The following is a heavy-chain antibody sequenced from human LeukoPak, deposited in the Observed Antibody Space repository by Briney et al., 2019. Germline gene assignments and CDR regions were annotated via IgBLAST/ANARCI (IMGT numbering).Heavy chain of an antibody. CDR2: IIPIFGTA. Sequence: SVKVSCKASGGTFSSYAISWVRQAPGQGLEWMGRIIPIFGTANYAQKFQGRVKITTDESTSTAYMALSSLRSEDTAVYYCASSASVIAARSMYYWGQGTLVTVSS. J-gene: IGHJ4*02. CDR1: GGTFSSYA. D-gene: IGHD6-6*01. CDR3: ASSASVIAARSMYY. V-gene: IGHV1-69*05.